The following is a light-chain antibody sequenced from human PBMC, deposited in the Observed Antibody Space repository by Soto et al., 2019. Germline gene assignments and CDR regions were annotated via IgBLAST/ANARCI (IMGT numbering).Light chain of an antibody. CDR3: CSHAGDHVV. V-gene: IGLV2-23*01. J-gene: IGLJ2*01. CDR2: EGS. CDR1: SSDIGSYKF. Sequence: QSALTQPASVSGSPGQSITMSCTGTSSDIGSYKFVSWYQQHAGKAPKLMTYEGSKRPSGVSDRFSASKSGNTASLTISGLQADDEADYYCCSHAGDHVVFGGGTKLTVL.